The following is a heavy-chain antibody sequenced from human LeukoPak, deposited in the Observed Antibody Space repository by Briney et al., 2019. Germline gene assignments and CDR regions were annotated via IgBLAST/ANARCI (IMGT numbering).Heavy chain of an antibody. V-gene: IGHV3-74*01. D-gene: IGHD3-10*01. CDR2: INSDGSST. CDR1: GFTFSSYW. J-gene: IGHJ4*02. CDR3: AKYHYGSGTSLGY. Sequence: GGSLRLSCAASGFTFSSYWMHWVRQAPGKGLVWVSRINSDGSSTSYADSVKGRFTISRDNARNSLSLQMNSLRAEDTAVYYCAKYHYGSGTSLGYWGQGTLVTVSS.